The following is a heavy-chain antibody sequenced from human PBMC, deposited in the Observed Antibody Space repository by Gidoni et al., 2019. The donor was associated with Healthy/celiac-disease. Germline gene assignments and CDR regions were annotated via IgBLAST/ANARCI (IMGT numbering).Heavy chain of an antibody. D-gene: IGHD3-3*01. CDR3: ASLTIFGVASYYYGMDV. V-gene: IGHV4-59*08. CDR1: GGSISSYY. CDR2: IYYSGST. J-gene: IGHJ6*02. Sequence: QVQLQESGPGLVKPSETLSLTCTVSGGSISSYYWSWIRQPPGKGLEWIGYIYYSGSTNDNPSLKSRVTISVDTSKNQFSLKLSSVTAADTAVYYCASLTIFGVASYYYGMDVWGQGTTVTVSS.